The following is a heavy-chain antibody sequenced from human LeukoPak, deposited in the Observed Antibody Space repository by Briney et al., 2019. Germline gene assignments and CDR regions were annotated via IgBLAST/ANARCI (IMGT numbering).Heavy chain of an antibody. Sequence: PSETLSLTCTVSGGSISSSSYYWGWIRQPPGKGLEWIGGIYISGSTYYNPSLKSRVTISEDTSKNQFSLKLSSVTAADTAVYYCARRWLGDFDYWGQGTLVTVSS. D-gene: IGHD1-26*01. CDR3: ARRWLGDFDY. CDR2: IYISGST. V-gene: IGHV4-39*01. CDR1: GGSISSSSYY. J-gene: IGHJ4*02.